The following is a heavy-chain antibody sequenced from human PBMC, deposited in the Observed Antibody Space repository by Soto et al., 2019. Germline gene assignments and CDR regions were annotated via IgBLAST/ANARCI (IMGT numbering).Heavy chain of an antibody. CDR3: ERVREDYDFWGGNGNLWFDP. J-gene: IGHJ5*02. CDR2: TYYRSKWYN. D-gene: IGHD3-3*01. V-gene: IGHV6-1*01. CDR1: GDSVSSNSAA. Sequence: SQTLSLTCAISGDSVSSNSAAWNWIRQSPSRGLEWLGRTYYRSKWYNDYAVSVKSRITINPDTSKNQFSLQLNSVTPEDAAVYYFERVREDYDFWGGNGNLWFDPGGKGTLVTVSS.